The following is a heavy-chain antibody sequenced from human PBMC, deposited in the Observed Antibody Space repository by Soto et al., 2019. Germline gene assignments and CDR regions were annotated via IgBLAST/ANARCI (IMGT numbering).Heavy chain of an antibody. CDR1: GFTFDNYA. Sequence: EAQLVESGGGLVQPGRSLSLSCAASGFTFDNYAMHWVRQAPGKGLEWVSGISYSGVNIGYADSVKGRFTISRDAAENSLFLQLNSLRAEDTALYYCARDVGTVARNLASWGQGTLVTVAS. CDR2: ISYSGVNI. V-gene: IGHV3-9*01. CDR3: ARDVGTVARNLAS. D-gene: IGHD5-12*01. J-gene: IGHJ5*02.